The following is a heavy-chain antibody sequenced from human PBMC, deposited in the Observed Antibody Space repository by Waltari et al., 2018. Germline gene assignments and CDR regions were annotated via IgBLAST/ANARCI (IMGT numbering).Heavy chain of an antibody. CDR3: ARATTIFGVVIGAPSCFDP. Sequence: QLQLQESGPGLVKPSETLSLTCTVSGGSISSSSYYWGLIRQPPGKGLEWIGSIYYSGSTYYNPSLKSRVTISVDTSKNQFSLKLSSVTAADTAVYYCARATTIFGVVIGAPSCFDPWGQGTLVTVSS. V-gene: IGHV4-39*07. D-gene: IGHD3-3*01. J-gene: IGHJ5*02. CDR2: IYYSGST. CDR1: GGSISSSSYY.